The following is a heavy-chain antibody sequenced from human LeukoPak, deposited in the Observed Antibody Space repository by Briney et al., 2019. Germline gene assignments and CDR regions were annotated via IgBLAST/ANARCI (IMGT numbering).Heavy chain of an antibody. CDR2: INHSGST. Sequence: GSLRLSCAASGFTFSSYAMSWIRQPPGKGLEWIGEINHSGSTNYNPSLKSRVTISVDTSKNQFSLKLSSVTAADTAVYYCARVEFPYNWFDPWGQGTLVTVSS. D-gene: IGHD5-24*01. J-gene: IGHJ5*02. CDR3: ARVEFPYNWFDP. CDR1: GFTFSSYA. V-gene: IGHV4-34*01.